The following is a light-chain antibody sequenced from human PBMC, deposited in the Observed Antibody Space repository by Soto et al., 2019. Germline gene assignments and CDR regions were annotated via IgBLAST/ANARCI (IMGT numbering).Light chain of an antibody. CDR1: QSISSN. V-gene: IGKV3-15*01. J-gene: IGKJ2*01. Sequence: EIVMTQSPATLSVSPGERATLSCRASQSISSNLAWYQQKPGQSPRLLIYGASTRATGIPGRFSGSGSGTEFTLTISSLQSEDVAVYYCQQYNNWPPAYTFGQGTKLEIK. CDR2: GAS. CDR3: QQYNNWPPAYT.